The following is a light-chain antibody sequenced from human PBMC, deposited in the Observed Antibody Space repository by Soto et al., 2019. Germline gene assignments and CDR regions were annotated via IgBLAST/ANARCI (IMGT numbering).Light chain of an antibody. CDR3: QQYNSVPFT. Sequence: DIQMTQSPSSLSASVGDRVTITCRASQGISNYLAWYQQKPGKVPKLLIYATSTLQLGAPSRFSGSGSGTYFTLTISSPQPEDLATYYCQQYNSVPFTFGPGTRVDI. CDR2: ATS. V-gene: IGKV1-27*01. J-gene: IGKJ3*01. CDR1: QGISNY.